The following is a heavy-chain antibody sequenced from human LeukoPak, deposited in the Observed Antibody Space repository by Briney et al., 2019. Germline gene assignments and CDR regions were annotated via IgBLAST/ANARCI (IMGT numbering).Heavy chain of an antibody. CDR2: FDPEDGET. D-gene: IGHD3-10*01. V-gene: IGHV1-24*01. J-gene: IGHJ6*02. CDR3: ATDNPMVRGVIISYYYYGMDV. CDR1: GYTLTELS. Sequence: ASVKVSCKVSGYTLTELSMRWVRQAPGKGLEWMGGFDPEDGETIYAQKFQGRVTMTEDTSTDTAYMELSSLRSEDTAVYYCATDNPMVRGVIISYYYYGMDVWGQGTTVTVSS.